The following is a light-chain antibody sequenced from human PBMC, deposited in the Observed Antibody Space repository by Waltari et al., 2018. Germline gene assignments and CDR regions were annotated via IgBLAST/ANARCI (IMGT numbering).Light chain of an antibody. CDR3: CSYAGSYTYV. CDR2: DVT. J-gene: IGLJ1*01. Sequence: QSALTQPRSVSGSPGQSVTISCTGTSSAIGAYDYVSWYQPHPGKPPKRTIYDVTDRPSGVPDRFSGSKSGNTASLTISGLQAEDEADYYCCSYAGSYTYVFGTGTKVTVL. CDR1: SSAIGAYDY. V-gene: IGLV2-11*01.